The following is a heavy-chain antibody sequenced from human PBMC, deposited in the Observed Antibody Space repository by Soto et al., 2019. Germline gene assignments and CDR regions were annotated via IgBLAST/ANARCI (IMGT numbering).Heavy chain of an antibody. CDR3: ARDRGSGWLDFDY. V-gene: IGHV1-69*06. Sequence: SVKVSCKASGGTFSSYAISWVRQAPGQGLEWMGGIIPIFGTANYAQKFQGRVTITADKSTSTAYMELSSLRSEDTAVYYCARDRGSGWLDFDYWGRGTLVTVSS. CDR2: IIPIFGTA. D-gene: IGHD6-19*01. J-gene: IGHJ4*02. CDR1: GGTFSSYA.